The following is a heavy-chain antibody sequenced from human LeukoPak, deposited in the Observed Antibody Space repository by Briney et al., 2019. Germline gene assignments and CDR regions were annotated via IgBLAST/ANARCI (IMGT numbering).Heavy chain of an antibody. CDR3: GKDQHLWFGELTNYHYYGMDV. CDR2: ISWDGGST. Sequence: PGGSLRLSCAASGFTFDEYTMHWVRQAPGKGLEWVSLISWDGGSTYYADSVKGRFTISRDNSKNSLYLQMNSLRTEDTALYYCGKDQHLWFGELTNYHYYGMDVWGQGTTVTVSS. J-gene: IGHJ6*02. D-gene: IGHD3-10*01. CDR1: GFTFDEYT. V-gene: IGHV3-43*01.